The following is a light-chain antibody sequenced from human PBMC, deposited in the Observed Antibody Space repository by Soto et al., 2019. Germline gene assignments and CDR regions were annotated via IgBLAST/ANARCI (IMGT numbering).Light chain of an antibody. CDR2: SAS. CDR3: QQYGSSPPYT. J-gene: IGKJ2*01. V-gene: IGKV3-20*01. Sequence: EIVLTQSPGTLSLSPGERATLSCRASQSVSSSYLAWYQQKPGQAPRLLIYSASSRATGIPDRFSGSGSGTDFTLTIIRLEPEDFAVYYCQQYGSSPPYTFGQGTKLEIK. CDR1: QSVSSSY.